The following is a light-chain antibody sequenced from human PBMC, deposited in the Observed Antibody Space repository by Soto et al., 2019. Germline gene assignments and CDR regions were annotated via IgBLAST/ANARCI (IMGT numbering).Light chain of an antibody. J-gene: IGKJ4*01. Sequence: IQLTQSPSSLSASVGDRVNITCRASQGISSYLAWYQQKPGKAPKLLIYAASTLQSGVPSRFSGSGSGTDFTLTISSLQPEDVATYYCQQLNSYPLTFGGGTKVEIK. V-gene: IGKV1-9*01. CDR3: QQLNSYPLT. CDR1: QGISSY. CDR2: AAS.